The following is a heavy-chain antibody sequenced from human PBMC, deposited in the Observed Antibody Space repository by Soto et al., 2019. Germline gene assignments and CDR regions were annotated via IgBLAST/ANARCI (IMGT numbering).Heavy chain of an antibody. Sequence: SVKVSCKASGFTFSRSNVQWVRQARGQRLEWIGWIVVGSGSTNYAQNFQERVTITRDMSTSTAYMELSSLRSEDTAVYYCAREGISIFGGYDSVGDWFDLWGQGTLDTVSS. CDR2: IVVGSGST. D-gene: IGHD3-3*01. CDR3: AREGISIFGGYDSVGDWFDL. CDR1: GFTFSRSN. V-gene: IGHV1-58*01. J-gene: IGHJ5*02.